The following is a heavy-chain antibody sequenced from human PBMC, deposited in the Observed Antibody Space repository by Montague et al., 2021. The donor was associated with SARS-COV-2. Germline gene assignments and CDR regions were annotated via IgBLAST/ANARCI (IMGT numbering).Heavy chain of an antibody. CDR3: VRGLGSGYDP. J-gene: IGHJ5*02. CDR1: GASISSRSYY. Sequence: ETLSLTCTVSGASISSRSYYWGWIRQPPGKGLEWLSYINLAGDIYYAESVKGRFTISGDTSNNRVFLQMNSLRVDDTALYYCVRGLGSGYDPWGQGTLVIVSS. D-gene: IGHD3-10*01. CDR2: INLAGDI. V-gene: IGHV3-53*03.